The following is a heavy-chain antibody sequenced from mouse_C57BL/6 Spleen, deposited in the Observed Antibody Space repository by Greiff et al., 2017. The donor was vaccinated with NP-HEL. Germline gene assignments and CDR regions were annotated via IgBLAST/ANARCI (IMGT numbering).Heavy chain of an antibody. Sequence: VQLQQSGAELVKPGASVKLSCKASGYTFTSYWMQWVKQRPGQGLEWIGEIDPSDSYTNYNQKFKGKATLTVDTSSSTAYMQLSSLTSEDSAVYYCARGDYYYGSRFAYWGQGTLVTVSA. CDR1: GYTFTSYW. V-gene: IGHV1-50*01. D-gene: IGHD1-1*01. CDR3: ARGDYYYGSRFAY. CDR2: IDPSDSYT. J-gene: IGHJ3*01.